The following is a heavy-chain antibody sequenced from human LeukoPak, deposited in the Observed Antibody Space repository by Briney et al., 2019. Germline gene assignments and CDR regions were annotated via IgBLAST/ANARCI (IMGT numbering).Heavy chain of an antibody. CDR2: ISSSGGSP. Sequence: GGSLRLSCAASGFTFSTYALSWVRQAPGKGLEWVSAISSSGGSPYYADSVNGRFTISRDNSKNTLYLQMNSLRAEDTALYYCAKDQALSLSSSRALDYWGQGTLVTVSS. CDR3: AKDQALSLSSSRALDY. D-gene: IGHD2-2*01. V-gene: IGHV3-23*01. CDR1: GFTFSTYA. J-gene: IGHJ4*02.